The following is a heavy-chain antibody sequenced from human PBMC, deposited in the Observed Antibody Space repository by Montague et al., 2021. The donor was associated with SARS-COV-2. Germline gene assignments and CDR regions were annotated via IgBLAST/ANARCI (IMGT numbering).Heavy chain of an antibody. J-gene: IGHJ5*02. CDR2: IDYSGRT. CDR3: AKVNPGGAFWSGIKWFDP. D-gene: IGHD3-3*01. CDR1: GDYISAGGYY. Sequence: TLSLTCTVSGDYISAGGYYWSWIRQHPEEGLEWIGNIDYSGRTSYXXXLKSRVTISVATAANQFSLMMTSVTAADTAVYYCAKVNPGGAFWSGIKWFDPWGPGIRVTVSS. V-gene: IGHV4-31*03.